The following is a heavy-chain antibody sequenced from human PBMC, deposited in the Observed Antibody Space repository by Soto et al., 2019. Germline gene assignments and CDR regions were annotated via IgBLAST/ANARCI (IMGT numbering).Heavy chain of an antibody. Sequence: GASVKVSCKASGYTFTSYAMHWVRQAPGQRLEWMGWINAGNGNTKYSQKFQGRVTITRDTSASTAYMELSSLRPEDTAVYYCARDWAVTTYYFDYWGQGTLVTVSS. V-gene: IGHV1-3*01. CDR2: INAGNGNT. CDR1: GYTFTSYA. CDR3: ARDWAVTTYYFDY. J-gene: IGHJ4*02. D-gene: IGHD4-17*01.